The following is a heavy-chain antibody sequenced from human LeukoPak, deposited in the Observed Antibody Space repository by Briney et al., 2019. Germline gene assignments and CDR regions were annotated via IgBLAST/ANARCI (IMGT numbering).Heavy chain of an antibody. D-gene: IGHD3-10*01. V-gene: IGHV3-30*18. CDR3: AKDFVSSYGSGS. J-gene: IGHJ4*02. CDR1: GFTFSSYG. CDR2: ISYDGSNK. Sequence: GGSLRLSCAASGFTFSSYGMHWVRQAPGKGLEWVAVISYDGSNKYYADSVKGRFTISRDNSKNTLYLQMNSLRAGDTAVYYCAKDFVSSYGSGSWGQGTLVTVSS.